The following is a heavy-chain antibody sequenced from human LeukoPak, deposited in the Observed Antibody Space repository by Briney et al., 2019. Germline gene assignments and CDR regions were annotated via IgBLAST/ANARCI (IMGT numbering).Heavy chain of an antibody. CDR2: IYTSGST. CDR1: GGSISSRSYY. CDR3: ARDREAPYDFWSGYLGGGNWFDP. V-gene: IGHV4-61*02. J-gene: IGHJ5*02. D-gene: IGHD3-3*01. Sequence: PSQTLSLTCTVSGGSISSRSYYWSWIRQPAGKGLEWIGRIYTSGSTNYNPSLKSRVTISVDTSKNQFSLKLSSVTAADTAVYYCARDREAPYDFWSGYLGGGNWFDPWGQGTLVTVSS.